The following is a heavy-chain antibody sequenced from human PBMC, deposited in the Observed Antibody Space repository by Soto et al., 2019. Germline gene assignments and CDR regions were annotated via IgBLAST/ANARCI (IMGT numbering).Heavy chain of an antibody. Sequence: GGSLRLSCAASGFTFSGSAMHWVRQASGKGLEWVGRIRSKANSYATAYAASAKGRSTISRDDSKNTAYLQMNSLKTEDTAVYYCTSSSTTTVTSLIYMDVWGKGTTVTVSS. CDR3: TSSSTTTVTSLIYMDV. D-gene: IGHD4-17*01. CDR2: IRSKANSYAT. J-gene: IGHJ6*03. CDR1: GFTFSGSA. V-gene: IGHV3-73*01.